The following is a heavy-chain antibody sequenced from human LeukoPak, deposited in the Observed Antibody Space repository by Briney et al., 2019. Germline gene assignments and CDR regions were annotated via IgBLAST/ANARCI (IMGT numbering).Heavy chain of an antibody. V-gene: IGHV4-59*01. J-gene: IGHJ4*02. CDR3: ARDRGGYWGIDY. Sequence: SETLSLTCTVSGGSISSYYWSWIRQPPGKGLEWIGYIYYSGSTNYNPSLKSRVTISVDTSKNQFSLKLSSVTAADTAVYYCARDRGGYWGIDYWGQGTLVTVSS. D-gene: IGHD1-26*01. CDR2: IYYSGST. CDR1: GGSISSYY.